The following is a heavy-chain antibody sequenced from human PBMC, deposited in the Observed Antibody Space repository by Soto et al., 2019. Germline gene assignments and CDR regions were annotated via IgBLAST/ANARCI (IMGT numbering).Heavy chain of an antibody. D-gene: IGHD3-3*01. Sequence: RASVKVSCKASGYTFTGYYMHWVRQAPGQGLEWMGWINPNSGGTNYAQKFQGRVTMTRDTSISTAYMELSRLRSDDTAVYYCARGVGDGAVYDFWSGYYTGGRYYYYYYGMDVWGQGTTVTVSS. V-gene: IGHV1-2*02. CDR1: GYTFTGYY. CDR2: INPNSGGT. CDR3: ARGVGDGAVYDFWSGYYTGGRYYYYYYGMDV. J-gene: IGHJ6*02.